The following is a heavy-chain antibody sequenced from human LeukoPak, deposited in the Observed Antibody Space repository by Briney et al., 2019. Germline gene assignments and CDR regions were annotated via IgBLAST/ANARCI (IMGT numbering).Heavy chain of an antibody. Sequence: GSVTVSCTASGYTFTSYAMHWVRQAPGQRLEWMGWINAGNGNTKYSQKFQGRVTITRDTSASTAYMELSSLRSEDTAVYYCASGYSYGTFDYWGQGTLVTVSS. J-gene: IGHJ4*02. D-gene: IGHD5-18*01. V-gene: IGHV1-3*01. CDR2: INAGNGNT. CDR1: GYTFTSYA. CDR3: ASGYSYGTFDY.